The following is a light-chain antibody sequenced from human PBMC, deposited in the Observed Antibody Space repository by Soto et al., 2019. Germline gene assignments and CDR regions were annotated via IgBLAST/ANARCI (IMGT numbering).Light chain of an antibody. CDR2: GAS. V-gene: IGKV3-15*01. Sequence: EVVMTQSPATLSVSPGERATLSCRASQRVSINLAWYKQKLGQAPRLVIYGASTGATGIPARFGGSGSGTDFTLTISSLESEDFALYYCQQYNIWPLTFGGGTQLEIK. CDR1: QRVSIN. J-gene: IGKJ4*01. CDR3: QQYNIWPLT.